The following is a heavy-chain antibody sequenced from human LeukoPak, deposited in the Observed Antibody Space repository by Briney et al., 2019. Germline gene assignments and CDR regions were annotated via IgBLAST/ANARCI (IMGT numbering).Heavy chain of an antibody. V-gene: IGHV3-30*04. J-gene: IGHJ4*02. D-gene: IGHD5-18*01. CDR2: ISYDGSNK. Sequence: GGSLRLSCAASEFTFSSYAMHWVRQAPGKGLEWVAVISYDGSNKYYADSVKGRFTISRDNSKDTLFLQMNSLRAEDTAVYYCARDHAMTGYSYGRYFDYWGRGTLLTVSS. CDR3: ARDHAMTGYSYGRYFDY. CDR1: EFTFSSYA.